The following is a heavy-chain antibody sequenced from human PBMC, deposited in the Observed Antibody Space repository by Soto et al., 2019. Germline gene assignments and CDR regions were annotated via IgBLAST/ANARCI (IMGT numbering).Heavy chain of an antibody. J-gene: IGHJ6*02. CDR2: IYYSGST. Sequence: SETLSLTCTVSGGSVSSGSYYWSWIRQPPGKGLEWIGYIYYSGSTNYNPSLKSRVTMSVDTSKNQFSLKLSSVTAADTAVYYCARRARSYYGMDVWGQGTTVTVSS. CDR1: GGSVSSGSYY. V-gene: IGHV4-61*01. CDR3: ARRARSYYGMDV.